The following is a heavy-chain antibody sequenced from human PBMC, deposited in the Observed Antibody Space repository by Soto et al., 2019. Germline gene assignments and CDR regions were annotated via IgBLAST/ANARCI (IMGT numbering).Heavy chain of an antibody. CDR2: AYYRSKWSN. D-gene: IGHD6-13*01. J-gene: IGHJ3*02. CDR1: GDSVSRNGAA. Sequence: QVPLQQSGPGLVKPSQTLSLTCAISGDSVSRNGAAWNWIRQSPSIGLEWLGRAYYRSKWSNEYAPSGNNRITINPHTPKIQFSLQLNSVAPEDRAVYYCAAGRVSAFDIWGQGTMVTVSS. CDR3: AAGRVSAFDI. V-gene: IGHV6-1*01.